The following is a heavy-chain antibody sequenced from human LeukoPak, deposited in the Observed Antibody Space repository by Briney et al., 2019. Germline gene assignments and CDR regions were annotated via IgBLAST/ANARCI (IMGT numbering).Heavy chain of an antibody. J-gene: IGHJ4*02. CDR2: ISYDGSNK. D-gene: IGHD3-9*01. CDR1: GFTFSSYA. Sequence: GGSLRLSCAASGFTFSSYAMHWVRQAPGKGLEWVAVISYDGSNKYYADSVKGRFTISRENSKNTLWLQMNSLRAEDTAVYYCARLHYDVLTGPFDYWGQGTLVTVSS. V-gene: IGHV3-30*14. CDR3: ARLHYDVLTGPFDY.